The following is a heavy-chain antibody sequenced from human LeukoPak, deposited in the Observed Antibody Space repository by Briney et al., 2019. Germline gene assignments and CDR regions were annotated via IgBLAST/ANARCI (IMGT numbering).Heavy chain of an antibody. D-gene: IGHD2-2*01. Sequence: SVKASCKASGGTFSSYAISWVRQAPGQGLEWMGRIIPILGIANYAQKFQGRVTITADKSTSTAYMELSSLRSEDTAVYYCARDWYQLPYNWFDPRGQGTLVTVSS. CDR3: ARDWYQLPYNWFDP. V-gene: IGHV1-69*04. J-gene: IGHJ5*02. CDR2: IIPILGIA. CDR1: GGTFSSYA.